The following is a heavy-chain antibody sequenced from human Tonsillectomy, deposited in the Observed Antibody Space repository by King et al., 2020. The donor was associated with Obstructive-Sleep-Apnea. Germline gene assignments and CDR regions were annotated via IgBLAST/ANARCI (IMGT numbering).Heavy chain of an antibody. V-gene: IGHV3-48*04. D-gene: IGHD5-18*01. CDR1: GFTFSSYS. CDR3: AREGDTAMDSYYYYGMDV. CDR2: IRSSSSTI. Sequence: VQLVQSGGGLVQPGGSLRLSCAASGFTFSSYSMNWVRQAPGKGLEWVSYIRSSSSTIYYAAFAQGRCTISRYNAKNSLYLPMNSLRTEDTAVYYCAREGDTAMDSYYYYGMDVWGQGTTVTVSS. J-gene: IGHJ6*02.